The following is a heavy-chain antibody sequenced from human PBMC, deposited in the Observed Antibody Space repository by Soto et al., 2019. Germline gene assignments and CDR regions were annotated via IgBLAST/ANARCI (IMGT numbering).Heavy chain of an antibody. J-gene: IGHJ2*01. D-gene: IGHD2-2*01. V-gene: IGHV3-23*01. CDR2: LSDSGGST. CDR3: AKGLRPYCTSDSCNREYFDL. Sequence: EVRLLESGGALVQPGGSLRLSCGASGFTFSNYAMSWVRQAPGRGLEWVSALSDSGGSTYYADSVKGRFTISGDNSKNTLYLQMNSLRAEDTAVYYCAKGLRPYCTSDSCNREYFDLWGRGTLVTVSS. CDR1: GFTFSNYA.